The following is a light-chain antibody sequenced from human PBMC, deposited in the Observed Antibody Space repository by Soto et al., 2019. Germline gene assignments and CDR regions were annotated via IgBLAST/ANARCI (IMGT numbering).Light chain of an antibody. CDR3: QQRYRWPPIT. CDR1: QSISRW. J-gene: IGKJ5*01. V-gene: IGKV1-5*01. Sequence: DIQMTQSPSTLSASVGDRVTITCRASQSISRWLAWYQQKSGKAPKFLIYDASSLESGVPSRFSGSGSGTEFTLTISTLQPDDFAVYYCQQRYRWPPITFGKGTRLEIK. CDR2: DAS.